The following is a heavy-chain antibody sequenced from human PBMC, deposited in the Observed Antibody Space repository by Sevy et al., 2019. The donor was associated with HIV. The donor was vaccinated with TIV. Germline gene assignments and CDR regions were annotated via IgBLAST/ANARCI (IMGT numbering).Heavy chain of an antibody. CDR1: GFTFSTYG. J-gene: IGHJ6*02. V-gene: IGHV3-30*02. CDR3: AKVLHIVVVPAAIDYYYGMDV. Sequence: GGSLRLSCAASGFTFSTYGMHWVRQAPGRGLGWVAFMRFDGTIKYHTDSVKGRFTISRDNSKNTLYLQMNSLKTEDTAVYFCAKVLHIVVVPAAIDYYYGMDVWGQGTTVTVSS. CDR2: MRFDGTIK. D-gene: IGHD2-2*01.